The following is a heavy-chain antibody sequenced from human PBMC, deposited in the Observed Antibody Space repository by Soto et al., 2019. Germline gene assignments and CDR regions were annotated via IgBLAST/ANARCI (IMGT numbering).Heavy chain of an antibody. Sequence: QEQLVESGGGVVQPGESLILSCATSGFTFSDYAMHWVRQAPGKGLEWVAGISYNGRKEFYADSVKGRFVISRDNSKNTLSLQWSSLRPEETAVLYCAKQSGLISGNYVYYFDVWGKGTTVAVSS. V-gene: IGHV3-30*18. D-gene: IGHD3-3*02. CDR3: AKQSGLISGNYVYYFDV. CDR2: ISYNGRKE. CDR1: GFTFSDYA. J-gene: IGHJ6*03.